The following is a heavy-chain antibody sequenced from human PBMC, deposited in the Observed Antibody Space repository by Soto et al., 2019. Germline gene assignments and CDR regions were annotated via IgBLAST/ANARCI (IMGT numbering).Heavy chain of an antibody. D-gene: IGHD3-9*01. J-gene: IGHJ6*02. Sequence: QITLKASGPTLVNPPQPLPLTCTFSGFSLRTSGVGVGWFRQPPGKALEWLALIYWTDDKRYSPSLKSRLTITKDTSKNQVVLTMTNMDPGDTATDEGAHSRGILTGPYGMDVWGQGTTVTVSS. CDR1: GFSLRTSGVG. V-gene: IGHV2-5*01. CDR3: AHSRGILTGPYGMDV. CDR2: IYWTDDK.